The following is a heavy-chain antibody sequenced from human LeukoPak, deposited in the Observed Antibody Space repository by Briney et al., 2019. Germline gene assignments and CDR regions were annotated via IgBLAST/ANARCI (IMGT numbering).Heavy chain of an antibody. D-gene: IGHD6-13*01. CDR2: ISGSGDST. CDR3: AKTRPLDSSSWSHGDY. J-gene: IGHJ4*02. CDR1: GFTFSSYA. V-gene: IGHV3-23*01. Sequence: LSGGSLRLSCAASGFTFSSYAMHWVRQAPGKGLEWVSAISGSGDSTYYGDSVKGRFTISRDNSKNTLYLQMNSLRAEDTAVYYCAKTRPLDSSSWSHGDYWGQGTLVTVSS.